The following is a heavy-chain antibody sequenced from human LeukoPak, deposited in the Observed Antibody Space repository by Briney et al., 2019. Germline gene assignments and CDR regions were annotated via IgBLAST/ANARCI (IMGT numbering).Heavy chain of an antibody. CDR1: GGSISSSESH. J-gene: IGHJ4*02. Sequence: SQTLSLTCTVSGGSISSSESHWSWIRQPPEKGLEWIGYISYSGGTSYNPSLRSRLTMSLVTSNNQVSLKLSSVTAADTAVYYCARHPSVAGTKGGFDHWGQGTLVTVSS. CDR3: ARHPSVAGTKGGFDH. D-gene: IGHD6-19*01. V-gene: IGHV4-30-4*08. CDR2: ISYSGGT.